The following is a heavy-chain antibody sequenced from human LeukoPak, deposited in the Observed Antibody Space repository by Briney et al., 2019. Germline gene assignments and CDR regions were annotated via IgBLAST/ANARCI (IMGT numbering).Heavy chain of an antibody. J-gene: IGHJ1*01. CDR3: AGTHYFYCSGGSCYGQFQH. CDR1: GFTFSDYY. V-gene: IGHV3-11*04. D-gene: IGHD2-15*01. CDR2: ISSSGSTI. Sequence: GGSLRLSCAASGFTFSDYYMSWIRQAPGKGLEWVSYISSSGSTIYYADSVKGRFTISRDNAKNSLYLQMNSLRAEDTAVYYCAGTHYFYCSGGSCYGQFQHWGQGTLVTVSS.